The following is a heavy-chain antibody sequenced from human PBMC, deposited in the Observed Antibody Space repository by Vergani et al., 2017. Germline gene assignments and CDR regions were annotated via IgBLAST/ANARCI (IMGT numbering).Heavy chain of an antibody. Sequence: LEESGGGSVKPGVSLRLSCAASGFTFNQYVMHWVRQAPGKGLEWVAFTWYDGNNKQYADSVKGRFTISRDNSKSTMYLQMNSLRDEDTGVYYCARDWRLLYNRFDPWGQGTLVTVSS. D-gene: IGHD1-14*01. CDR3: ARDWRLLYNRFDP. V-gene: IGHV3-33*01. CDR1: GFTFNQYV. CDR2: TWYDGNNK. J-gene: IGHJ5*02.